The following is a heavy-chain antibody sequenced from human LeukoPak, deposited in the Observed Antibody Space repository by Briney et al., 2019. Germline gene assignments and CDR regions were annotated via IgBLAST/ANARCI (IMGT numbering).Heavy chain of an antibody. V-gene: IGHV1-18*04. J-gene: IGHJ5*02. CDR3: ARVIDYGDVNWFDP. CDR2: ISAYNGNT. D-gene: IGHD4-17*01. CDR1: GYTFSGNY. Sequence: ASVKVSCKASGYTFSGNYMHWVRQAPGQGFEWMGWISAYNGNTNYAQKLQGRVTMTTDTSTSTAYMELRSLRSDDTAVYYCARVIDYGDVNWFDPWGQGTLVTVSS.